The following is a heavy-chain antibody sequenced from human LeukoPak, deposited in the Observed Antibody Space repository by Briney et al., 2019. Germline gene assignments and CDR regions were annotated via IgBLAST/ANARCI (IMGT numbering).Heavy chain of an antibody. V-gene: IGHV4-34*01. D-gene: IGHD3-3*01. CDR2: INHSGST. J-gene: IGHJ4*02. CDR3: ARPARYDYFDY. CDR1: GGSFSGYY. Sequence: PSETLSLTCAVYGGSFSGYYWSWIRQPPGKGLEWIGEINHSGSTNYNPSLKSRVTISVDTSKNQFSLKLSSVTAADTAVYYCARPARYDYFDYWGQGTPVTVSS.